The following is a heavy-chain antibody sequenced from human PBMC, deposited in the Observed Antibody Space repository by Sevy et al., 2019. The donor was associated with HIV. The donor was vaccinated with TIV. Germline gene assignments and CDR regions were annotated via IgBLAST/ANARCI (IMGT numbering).Heavy chain of an antibody. J-gene: IGHJ6*03. D-gene: IGHD3-10*01. CDR3: AKDRITMVREMGYYYYYMDV. Sequence: GGSLRLSCAASGFTFSSYAMSWVRQAPGKGLEWVSAISGSGGSTYYADSVKGRFTISRDNSKNTLYLQMNSLRAEDTAVYYGAKDRITMVREMGYYYYYMDVWGKGTTVTVSS. CDR1: GFTFSSYA. V-gene: IGHV3-23*01. CDR2: ISGSGGST.